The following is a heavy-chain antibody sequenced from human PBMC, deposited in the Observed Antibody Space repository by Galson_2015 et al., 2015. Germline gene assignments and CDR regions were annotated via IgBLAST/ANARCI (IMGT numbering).Heavy chain of an antibody. J-gene: IGHJ4*02. D-gene: IGHD3-3*01. CDR2: IWYDGSNK. CDR1: GFTFSNYG. V-gene: IGHV3-33*01. Sequence: SLRLSCAASGFTFSNYGMHWVRQAPGKGLEWVAVIWYDGSNKYYADSVKGRFTISRDNSKNTLYLQMNSLRAEDTAVYYCAREQRTSIFGVANRGVFDYWGQGTLVTVSS. CDR3: AREQRTSIFGVANRGVFDY.